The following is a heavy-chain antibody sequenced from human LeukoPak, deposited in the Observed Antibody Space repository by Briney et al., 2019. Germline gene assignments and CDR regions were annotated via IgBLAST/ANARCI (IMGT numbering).Heavy chain of an antibody. D-gene: IGHD3-22*01. V-gene: IGHV4-31*03. J-gene: IGHJ4*02. CDR3: ARVRPPYYYDGSGYFSYFDY. Sequence: SQTLSLTCTVSGGSISSGGYYWSWIRQHPGKGLEWIGYIYYSGSTYYNPSLKSRVTISVDTSKNQFSLKLSSVTAADTAVYYCARVRPPYYYDGSGYFSYFDYWGQGTLVTVSS. CDR2: IYYSGST. CDR1: GGSISSGGYY.